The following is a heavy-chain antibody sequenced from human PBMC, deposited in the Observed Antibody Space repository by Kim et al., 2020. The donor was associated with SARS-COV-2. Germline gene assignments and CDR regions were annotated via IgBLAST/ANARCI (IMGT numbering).Heavy chain of an antibody. J-gene: IGHJ6*02. CDR2: IKSKTDGGTT. Sequence: GGSLRLSCAASGFTFSNAWMSWVRQAPGKGLEWVGRIKSKTDGGTTDYAAPVKGRFTISRDDSKNTLYLQMNSLKTEDTAVYYCRMAATYGPYYYYGMDVWGQGTTVTVSS. V-gene: IGHV3-15*01. CDR1: GFTFSNAW. CDR3: RMAATYGPYYYYGMDV. D-gene: IGHD1-26*01.